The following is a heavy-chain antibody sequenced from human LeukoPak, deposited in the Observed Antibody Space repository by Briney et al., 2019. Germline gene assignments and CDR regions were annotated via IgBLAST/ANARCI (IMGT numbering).Heavy chain of an antibody. CDR1: GGSISSYY. V-gene: IGHV4-59*01. Sequence: SETLSLTCTVSGGSISSYYWSWIRQPPGKGLEWIGYIYYSGSTNYNPSLKSRVTIAVDTSKNKFSLKLSSVTAADTAVYYCARDSKSTADAFDIWGQGTMVTVSS. D-gene: IGHD5/OR15-5a*01. CDR2: IYYSGST. J-gene: IGHJ3*02. CDR3: ARDSKSTADAFDI.